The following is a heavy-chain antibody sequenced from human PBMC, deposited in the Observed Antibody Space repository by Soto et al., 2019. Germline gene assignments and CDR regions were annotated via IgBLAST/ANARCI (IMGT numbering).Heavy chain of an antibody. Sequence: GGSLRLSCAASGFTFSSYSMNWVRQAPGKGLEWVSSISSSSSYIYYADSVKGRFTISRDNAKNSLYLQMNSLRAEDTAVYYCARDQPGYSYGYGLGYWGQGTLVTVSS. CDR3: ARDQPGYSYGYGLGY. V-gene: IGHV3-21*01. D-gene: IGHD5-18*01. CDR1: GFTFSSYS. J-gene: IGHJ4*02. CDR2: ISSSSSYI.